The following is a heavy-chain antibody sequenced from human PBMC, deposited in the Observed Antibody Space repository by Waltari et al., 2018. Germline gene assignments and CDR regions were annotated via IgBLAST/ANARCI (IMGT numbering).Heavy chain of an antibody. CDR1: GYSISSGYY. V-gene: IGHV4-38-2*01. J-gene: IGHJ4*02. Sequence: QVQLQESGPGLVKPSETLSLTCAVSGYSISSGYYWGWIRQPPGKGLEWIGSIYHSGRTYYNPSLKSRVTISVDTSKNQFSLKLSSVTAADTAVYYCARVDDYGYDYWGQGTLVTVSS. CDR3: ARVDDYGYDY. D-gene: IGHD4-17*01. CDR2: IYHSGRT.